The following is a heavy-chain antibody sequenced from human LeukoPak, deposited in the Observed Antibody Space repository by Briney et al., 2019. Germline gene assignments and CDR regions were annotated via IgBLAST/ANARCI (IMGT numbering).Heavy chain of an antibody. CDR2: ISSSSYI. D-gene: IGHD3-22*01. CDR1: GFTFSSYS. CDR3: ARAADYYDSSGG. Sequence: PGGSLRLSCAASGFTFSSYSMNWVRQAPGKGLEWVSSISSSSYIYYADSVKGRFTISRDNAKNSLYLQMNSLRAEDTAVYYCARAADYYDSSGGWGQGTMVTVSS. V-gene: IGHV3-21*01. J-gene: IGHJ3*01.